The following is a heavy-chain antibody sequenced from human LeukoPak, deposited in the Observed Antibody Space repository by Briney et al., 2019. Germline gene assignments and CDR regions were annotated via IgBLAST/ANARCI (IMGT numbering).Heavy chain of an antibody. D-gene: IGHD3-3*01. CDR3: ARQRFLEWLLSSREHNWFDP. V-gene: IGHV4-38-2*01. CDR1: GYSISSGYY. CDR2: IYHSGST. Sequence: ASETLSLTCAVSGYSISSGYYWGWIRQPPGKGLEWIGSIYHSGSTYYNPSLKSRVTISVDTSKNQFSLKLSSVTAADTAVYYCARQRFLEWLLSSREHNWFDPWGQGTLVTVSS. J-gene: IGHJ5*02.